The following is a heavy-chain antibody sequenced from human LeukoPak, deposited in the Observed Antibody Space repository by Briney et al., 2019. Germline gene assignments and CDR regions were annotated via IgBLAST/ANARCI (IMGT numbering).Heavy chain of an antibody. Sequence: SETLSLTCTVSGGSISSYYWSWIRQPPGKGLEWIGYIYYSGSTSYNPSLKSRVTISVDRSKNQFSLKLSSVTAADTAVYYCARGAPTVTTLSYWGQGTLVTVSS. CDR2: IYYSGST. D-gene: IGHD4-17*01. CDR3: ARGAPTVTTLSY. CDR1: GGSISSYY. V-gene: IGHV4-59*12. J-gene: IGHJ4*02.